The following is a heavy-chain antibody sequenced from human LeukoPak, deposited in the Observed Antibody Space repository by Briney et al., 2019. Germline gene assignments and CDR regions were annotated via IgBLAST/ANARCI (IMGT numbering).Heavy chain of an antibody. CDR2: ISGSGGST. Sequence: GGSLRLSCAASGFTFSSYWMHWVRQAPGKGLEWVSAISGSGGSTYYADSVKGRFTISRDNSKNTLYLQMYSLRAEDTAVYYCAKGARGYFDYWGQGTLVTVSS. J-gene: IGHJ4*02. V-gene: IGHV3-23*01. CDR1: GFTFSSYW. D-gene: IGHD3-10*01. CDR3: AKGARGYFDY.